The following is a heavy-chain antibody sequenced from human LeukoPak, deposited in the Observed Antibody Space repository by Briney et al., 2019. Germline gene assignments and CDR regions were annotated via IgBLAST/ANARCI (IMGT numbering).Heavy chain of an antibody. J-gene: IGHJ4*02. D-gene: IGHD6-6*01. Sequence: SETLSLTCIVSGDSISNINYYWAWIRQPPGKGLEWIGDLSHIGSTYSNPSLKSRVTISIDTSKNQFSLKRNSVTAADTAVYYCARRGRHSSNSFDYWGQGTLVTVSS. CDR1: GDSISNINYY. CDR2: LSHIGST. V-gene: IGHV4-39*01. CDR3: ARRGRHSSNSFDY.